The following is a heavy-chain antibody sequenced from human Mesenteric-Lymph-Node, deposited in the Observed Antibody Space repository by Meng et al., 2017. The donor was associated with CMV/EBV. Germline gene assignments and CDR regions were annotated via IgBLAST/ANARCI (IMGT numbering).Heavy chain of an antibody. V-gene: IGHV4-61*01. J-gene: IGHJ5*02. CDR2: IYYSGST. Sequence: SETLSLTCSVSGGSVSSATYYWTWIRQPPGKGLEWIGYIYYSGSTNYNPSLKSRVTISVDTSKNQFSLKLSSVTAADTAVYYCARSYRITIFGVVHNNWFDPWGQGTLVTVSS. CDR1: GGSVSSATYY. D-gene: IGHD3-3*01. CDR3: ARSYRITIFGVVHNNWFDP.